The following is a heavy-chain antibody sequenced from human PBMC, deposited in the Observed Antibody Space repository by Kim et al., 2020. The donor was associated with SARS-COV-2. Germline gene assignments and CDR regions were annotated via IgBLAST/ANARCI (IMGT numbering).Heavy chain of an antibody. Sequence: PDPGKGRFTISRDNSKNTLYLQMNSLRAEDTAVYYCARDGLYSSGWTDVWGQGTTVTVSS. V-gene: IGHV3-66*01. J-gene: IGHJ6*02. CDR3: ARDGLYSSGWTDV. D-gene: IGHD6-19*01.